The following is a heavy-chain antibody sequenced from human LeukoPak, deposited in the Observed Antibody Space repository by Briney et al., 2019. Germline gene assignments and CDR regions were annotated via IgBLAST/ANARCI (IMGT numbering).Heavy chain of an antibody. J-gene: IGHJ4*02. CDR3: VRGLGYCSSGSCYYYDY. CDR2: IYPGDSET. D-gene: IGHD2-15*01. V-gene: IGHV5-51*01. CDR1: GYRFSSYW. Sequence: GESLKISCKGSGYRFSSYWIGWVRQMPGKGLEWMGIIYPGDSETRYSPSFQGQVTISADKSISTAYLQWSSLKASDTAMYYCVRGLGYCSSGSCYYYDYWGQGTLVTVSS.